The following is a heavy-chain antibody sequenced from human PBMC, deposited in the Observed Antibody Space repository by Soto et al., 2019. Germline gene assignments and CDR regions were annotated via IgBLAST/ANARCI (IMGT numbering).Heavy chain of an antibody. Sequence: EDQLVESGGGLVKPGGSLRLSWAASGFSFDTYNMNWVRQAPGKGLEWVSSISSGRPDIFYADSVRGRFTISRDDAKKSLFLQMNSLRADDTAVYYCARDHLGIAAGDFDLWGQGTLVTVSS. CDR1: GFSFDTYN. D-gene: IGHD6-19*01. CDR3: ARDHLGIAAGDFDL. CDR2: ISSGRPDI. J-gene: IGHJ4*02. V-gene: IGHV3-21*02.